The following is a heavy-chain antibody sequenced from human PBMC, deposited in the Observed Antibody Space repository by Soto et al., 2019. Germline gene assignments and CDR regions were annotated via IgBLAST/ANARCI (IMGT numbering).Heavy chain of an antibody. J-gene: IGHJ3*01. CDR2: TYYRSKWFH. D-gene: IGHD3-10*01. CDR1: GDSVSSDITS. V-gene: IGHV6-1*01. Sequence: SRTLSLTCAISGDSVSSDITSWNWIRQSPSRGLEWLGRTYYRSKWFHDYAASVKSRITINPDTSKNQFSLELNSMTPEDTAVYYFARGNAIDVWGQGTVVTVSS. CDR3: ARGNAIDV.